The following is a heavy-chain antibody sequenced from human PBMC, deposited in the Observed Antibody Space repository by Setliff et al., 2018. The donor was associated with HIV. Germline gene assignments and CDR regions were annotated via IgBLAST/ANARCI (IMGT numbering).Heavy chain of an antibody. Sequence: PGGSLRLSCAASGFTFSNAWMSWVRQAPGKGLEWVSSLSGSGGSTYYADSVKGRFTISRDNSKNTLYLQMNSLRAEDTAVYYCAKQGSGYDYYYMDVWGKGTTVTVSS. CDR3: AKQGSGYDYYYMDV. V-gene: IGHV3-23*01. D-gene: IGHD3-22*01. J-gene: IGHJ6*03. CDR1: GFTFSNAW. CDR2: LSGSGGST.